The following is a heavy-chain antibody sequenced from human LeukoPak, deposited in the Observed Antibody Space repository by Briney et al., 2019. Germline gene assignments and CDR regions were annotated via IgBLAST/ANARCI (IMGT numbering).Heavy chain of an antibody. D-gene: IGHD6-13*01. J-gene: IGHJ4*02. CDR2: IYSSGTT. Sequence: SETLSLTCTVSGGSISGNYWTWIRQPAGKGLEWIGRIYSSGTTNNNPSLKSRVSLSVDTSKNQLSLNLSSLTAADTAVYFCARERNLAAAGYLFESWGQGTLVTVSS. CDR3: ARERNLAAAGYLFES. V-gene: IGHV4-4*07. CDR1: GGSISGNY.